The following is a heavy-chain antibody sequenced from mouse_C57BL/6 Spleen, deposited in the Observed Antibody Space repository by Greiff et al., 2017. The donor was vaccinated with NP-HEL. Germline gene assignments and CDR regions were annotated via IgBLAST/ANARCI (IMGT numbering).Heavy chain of an antibody. J-gene: IGHJ3*01. CDR2: IRSKSSNYAT. V-gene: IGHV10-3*01. D-gene: IGHD3-2*02. Sequence: EVTLVESGGGLVQPKGSLKLSCAASGFTFNTYAMHWVRQAPGKGLEWVARIRSKSSNYATNYADSVKDRFTISRDDTTSMLFLQMNSLKTEDTAMYYCVREWYSSGYSAWFAYWGQGTLVTVSA. CDR3: VREWYSSGYSAWFAY. CDR1: GFTFNTYA.